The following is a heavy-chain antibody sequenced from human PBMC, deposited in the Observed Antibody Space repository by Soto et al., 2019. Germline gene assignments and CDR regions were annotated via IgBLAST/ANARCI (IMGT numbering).Heavy chain of an antibody. J-gene: IGHJ6*02. V-gene: IGHV1-69*13. CDR3: AREGAVGATRGYVYYYYGMDV. D-gene: IGHD1-26*01. CDR1: GGTFSSYA. Sequence: GASVKVSCKASGGTFSSYAISWVRQAPGQGLEWMGGIIPIFGTANYAQKFQGRVTITADESTSTAYMELSSLRSEDTAVYYCAREGAVGATRGYVYYYYGMDVWGQGTTVTVS. CDR2: IIPIFGTA.